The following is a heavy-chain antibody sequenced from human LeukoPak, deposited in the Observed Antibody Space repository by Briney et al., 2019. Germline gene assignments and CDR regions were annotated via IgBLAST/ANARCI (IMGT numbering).Heavy chain of an antibody. CDR2: ISSSGSTI. Sequence: GGSLRLSCAASGFTFSDYYMSWIRQAPGKGLEWVSYISSSGSTIYYADSVKGRFTISRDNAKNSLYLQMNSLRAEDTAVYYCARERGYDFWSGYYDPGDYWXQXTLVTVSS. V-gene: IGHV3-11*01. J-gene: IGHJ4*02. D-gene: IGHD3-3*01. CDR1: GFTFSDYY. CDR3: ARERGYDFWSGYYDPGDY.